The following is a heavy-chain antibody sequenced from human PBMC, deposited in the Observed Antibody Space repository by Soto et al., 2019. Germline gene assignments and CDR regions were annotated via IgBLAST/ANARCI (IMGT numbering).Heavy chain of an antibody. CDR1: GGSISSGDYY. D-gene: IGHD5-18*01. Sequence: SETLSLTCTVSGGSISSGDYYWSWIRQPPGKGLEWIGYIYYSGSTYYNPSLKSRVTISVDTSKNQFSLKLSSVTAADTAVYYCASSRIDWETDTAMAPIDYWGQGTLVTVSS. CDR2: IYYSGST. J-gene: IGHJ4*02. V-gene: IGHV4-30-4*01. CDR3: ASSRIDWETDTAMAPIDY.